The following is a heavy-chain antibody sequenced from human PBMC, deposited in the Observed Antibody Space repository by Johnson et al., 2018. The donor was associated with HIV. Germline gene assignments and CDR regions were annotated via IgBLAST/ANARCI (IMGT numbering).Heavy chain of an antibody. CDR1: GFTFSSYA. D-gene: IGHD2-21*01. V-gene: IGHV3-7*05. CDR2: IRQDGGER. J-gene: IGHJ3*02. CDR3: ARSQGSGEGAFDM. Sequence: VQLVESGGGVVQPGRSLRLSCAASGFTFSSYAMHWVRQAPGKGLEWVANIRQDGGERYYVDSVKGRFTISRDNAKRSLFLQMNSVRAEDTAVYYCARSQGSGEGAFDMWGQGTMVTVSS.